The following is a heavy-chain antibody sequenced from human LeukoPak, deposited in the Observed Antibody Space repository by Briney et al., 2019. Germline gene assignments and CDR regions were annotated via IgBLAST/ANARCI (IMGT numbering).Heavy chain of an antibody. Sequence: GASVKVSCKASGYTFTSYDINWVRQATGQGLEWMGWMNPNSGNTGYAQKFQGRVTITRNTSISTAYMELSSLRSEDTAVYYCARYYREFRYPGYMDVWGKGTTVTVSS. CDR2: MNPNSGNT. D-gene: IGHD3-10*01. CDR1: GYTFTSYD. J-gene: IGHJ6*03. CDR3: ARYYREFRYPGYMDV. V-gene: IGHV1-8*03.